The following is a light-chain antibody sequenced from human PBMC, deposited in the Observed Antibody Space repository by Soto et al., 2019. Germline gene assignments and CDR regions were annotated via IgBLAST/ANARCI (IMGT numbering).Light chain of an antibody. CDR1: SGHSSYA. J-gene: IGLJ2*01. Sequence: QLVLTQSPSASASLGASVKLTCTLSSGHSSYAIAWHQQQPEKGPRYLMKLNSDGSHSKGDGIPDRFSGSSSGAERYLTIPSLQSEDEADYYCQTWGTGPLVFGGGTKVTVL. CDR3: QTWGTGPLV. CDR2: LNSDGSH. V-gene: IGLV4-69*01.